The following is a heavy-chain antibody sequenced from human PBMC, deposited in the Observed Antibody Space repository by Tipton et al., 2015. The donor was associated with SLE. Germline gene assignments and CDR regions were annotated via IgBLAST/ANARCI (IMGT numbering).Heavy chain of an antibody. CDR1: VGSISSYY. CDR2: IYYSGGT. J-gene: IGHJ3*02. V-gene: IGHV4-59*01. Sequence: TLSLTCTVSVGSISSYYWGWIRQPPGKGLEWIGYIYYSGGTNYNPSLKSRVTISVDTSTNQFSLKLSSVTAADTAVYYCARDFTVAGTGAFDIWGQGTMVTVSS. D-gene: IGHD6-19*01. CDR3: ARDFTVAGTGAFDI.